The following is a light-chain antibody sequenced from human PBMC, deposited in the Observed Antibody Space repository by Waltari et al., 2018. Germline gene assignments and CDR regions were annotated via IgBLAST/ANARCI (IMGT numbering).Light chain of an antibody. CDR1: TGAVTPGYY. Sequence: QTVVTQEPSLTVSPGGTVTLTCASSTGAVTPGYYPNWFQQRDGQAPRSLIYSSTIKHSWTPARFSGSLLGGKAALTLSGAQPEDEAEYFCLLYYGDAWVFGGGTKLTVL. V-gene: IGLV7-43*01. J-gene: IGLJ3*02. CDR3: LLYYGDAWV. CDR2: SST.